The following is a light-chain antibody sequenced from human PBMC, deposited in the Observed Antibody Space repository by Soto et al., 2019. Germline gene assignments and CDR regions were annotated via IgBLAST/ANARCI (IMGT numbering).Light chain of an antibody. V-gene: IGKV3-15*01. CDR2: DTF. CDR3: QQYNDWPPWT. J-gene: IGKJ1*01. Sequence: VLTQSPAILSVSPGERATLSCRASQSVTSNLAWYRQRPGQAPRLLIYDTFRRATGVPDRFSGSGSGTEFTLTISSLQSEDFAVYYCQQYNDWPPWTFGQGTKVDIK. CDR1: QSVTSN.